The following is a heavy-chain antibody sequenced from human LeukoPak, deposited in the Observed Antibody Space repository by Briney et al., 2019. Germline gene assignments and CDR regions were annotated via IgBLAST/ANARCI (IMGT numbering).Heavy chain of an antibody. CDR1: GYTFTSYY. CDR3: ARDLTYYYDSSGYLGY. V-gene: IGHV1-46*01. J-gene: IGHJ4*02. Sequence: ASVKVSCKASGYTFTSYYMHWLRQAPGQGLEWMGIINPSGGSTSYAQKFQGRVTMTRDTSTSTVYMELSSLRSEDTAVYYCARDLTYYYDSSGYLGYWGQGTLVTVSS. CDR2: INPSGGST. D-gene: IGHD3-22*01.